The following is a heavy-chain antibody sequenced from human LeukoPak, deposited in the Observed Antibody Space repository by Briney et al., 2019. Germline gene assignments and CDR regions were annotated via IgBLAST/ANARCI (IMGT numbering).Heavy chain of an antibody. CDR1: GGSISSSSYY. Sequence: SETLSLTCAVSGGSISSSSYYWGWIRQPPGKGLEWIGEISHSGSTNYNPSLKSRVTISVDTSKNQFSLKLSSVTAADTAVYYCARDRFWNLGATFDYWGQGTLVTVSS. CDR2: ISHSGST. V-gene: IGHV4-39*07. D-gene: IGHD3-3*01. J-gene: IGHJ4*02. CDR3: ARDRFWNLGATFDY.